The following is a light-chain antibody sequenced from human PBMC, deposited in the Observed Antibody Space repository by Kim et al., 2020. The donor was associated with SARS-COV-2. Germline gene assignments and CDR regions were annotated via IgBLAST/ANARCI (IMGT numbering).Light chain of an antibody. J-gene: IGKJ4*01. CDR2: DAS. V-gene: IGKV1-33*01. CDR1: QDITNY. Sequence: DIQMTQSPSSLSASVGDRVTITCQASQDITNYLNWYQQKPGTAPKLLIYDASNLETGVPSRFSGSGFGTDFTFTISSLQPEDVATYYCQQYDNLPLTFGGGTKVDIK. CDR3: QQYDNLPLT.